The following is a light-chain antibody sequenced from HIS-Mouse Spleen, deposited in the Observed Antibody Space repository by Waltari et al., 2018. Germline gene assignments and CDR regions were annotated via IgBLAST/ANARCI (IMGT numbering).Light chain of an antibody. Sequence: DIQLTQSPYFLSASVGDRVTITCRASQGISSYLAWYQQKPGKAPKLLIYAASTLQSGVPSRSRGSGSGTEFTLTISSLQPEDFATYYCQQLNSYPPTFGQGTKVEIK. V-gene: IGKV1-9*01. CDR1: QGISSY. J-gene: IGKJ1*01. CDR3: QQLNSYPPT. CDR2: AAS.